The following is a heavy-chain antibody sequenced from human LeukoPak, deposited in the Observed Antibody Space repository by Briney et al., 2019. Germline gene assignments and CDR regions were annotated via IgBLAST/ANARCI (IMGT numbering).Heavy chain of an antibody. D-gene: IGHD2-2*01. V-gene: IGHV3-30*02. CDR3: AKPEDCSSTSCYRSFDI. CDR2: IRYDGSNK. J-gene: IGHJ3*02. CDR1: GFTISNYG. Sequence: PGGSLRLSCAAYGFTISNYGMHWVRQAPGKGLEWVAFIRYDGSNKYYADSVKGRFTISRDNSKNTLYLKMISLRDEDMAVYYCAKPEDCSSTSCYRSFDIWGQGTMVTVSS.